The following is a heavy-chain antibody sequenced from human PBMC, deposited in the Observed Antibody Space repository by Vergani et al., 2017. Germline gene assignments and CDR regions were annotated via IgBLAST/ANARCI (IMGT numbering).Heavy chain of an antibody. J-gene: IGHJ4*02. D-gene: IGHD5-24*01. Sequence: EVQLLQFEGAVVQPGGSLRLSCVASGFTLRSHAMSWVRQGPGQGLEWVSSIKNTGDSTHYADPVKGRFTISRDNSKNTLYLQMNSPGVEETAVYYCGRGSDNYNGGQGTLVTVSS. CDR1: GFTLRSHA. V-gene: IGHV3-23*01. CDR3: GRGSDNYN. CDR2: IKNTGDST.